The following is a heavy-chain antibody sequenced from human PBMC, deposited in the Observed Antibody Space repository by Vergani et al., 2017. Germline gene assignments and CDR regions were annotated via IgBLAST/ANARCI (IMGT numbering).Heavy chain of an antibody. CDR3: ARGSVIDTIVGVVSYFDY. Sequence: QVQLQESGPGLVKPSETLSLTCTVSGGSISSYYWSWIRQPPGKGLEWIGYIYYSGSTNYNTSLKSRVTISVDTSKNQFSLKLSSVTAADTAVYYCARGSVIDTIVGVVSYFDYWGQGTLVTVSS. J-gene: IGHJ4*02. D-gene: IGHD3-3*01. CDR2: IYYSGST. V-gene: IGHV4-59*01. CDR1: GGSISSYY.